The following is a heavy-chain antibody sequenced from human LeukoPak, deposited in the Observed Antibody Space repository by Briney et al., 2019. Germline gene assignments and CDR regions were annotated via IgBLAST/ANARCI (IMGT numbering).Heavy chain of an antibody. J-gene: IGHJ4*02. Sequence: PGGSLRLSCAASGFTFSDYYMSRIRQAPGKGLEWVSYISSSGSTIYYADSVKGRFTISRDNAKNSLYLQMNSLRGEDTAVYSCARGQRRHIDMAPSFDYWGQGTLVTVSS. CDR2: ISSSGSTI. CDR3: ARGQRRHIDMAPSFDY. D-gene: IGHD5-24*01. CDR1: GFTFSDYY. V-gene: IGHV3-11*04.